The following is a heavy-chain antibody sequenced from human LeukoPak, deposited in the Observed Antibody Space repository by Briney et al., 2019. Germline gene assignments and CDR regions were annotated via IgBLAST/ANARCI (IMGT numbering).Heavy chain of an antibody. CDR3: ASWGATHHYFDS. V-gene: IGHV4-4*02. J-gene: IGHJ4*02. Sequence: SETLSLTCAVSGGSISSSNWWSWVRQPPGKGLEWIGEIYHSGSTNYNPSLKSRVTISVDTSKNQFSLKLSSVTAADTAVYYCASWGATHHYFDSWGRGTLVTASS. CDR1: GGSISSSNW. CDR2: IYHSGST. D-gene: IGHD1-26*01.